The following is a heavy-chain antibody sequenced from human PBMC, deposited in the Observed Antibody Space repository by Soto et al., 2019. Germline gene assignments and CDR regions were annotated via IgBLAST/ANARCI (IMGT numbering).Heavy chain of an antibody. Sequence: QVQLQESGPGLVKPSQTLSLTCTVSGGSISSGDYYLIWIRQPPGKGLEWIGYIYYSGSTYYNPSLKSRVTTSVDTSKNQFSLKLSSVTAADTAVYYCARAQGSGFLVSWGQGTLVTVSS. J-gene: IGHJ4*02. CDR1: GGSISSGDYY. V-gene: IGHV4-30-4*01. CDR3: ARAQGSGFLVS. CDR2: IYYSGST. D-gene: IGHD3-10*01.